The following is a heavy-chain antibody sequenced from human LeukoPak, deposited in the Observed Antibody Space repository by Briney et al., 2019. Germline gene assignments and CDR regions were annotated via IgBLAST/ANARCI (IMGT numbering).Heavy chain of an antibody. V-gene: IGHV1-69*05. CDR3: AIPKFGELFPSYYYMDV. Sequence: VASVKVSCKASGGTFSSYAISWVRQAPGQGLEWIGGIIPIFGTANYAQKFQGRVTITTDESTSTAYMELSSLRSEDTAVYYCAIPKFGELFPSYYYMDVWGKGTTVTVSS. CDR2: IIPIFGTA. CDR1: GGTFSSYA. J-gene: IGHJ6*03. D-gene: IGHD3-10*01.